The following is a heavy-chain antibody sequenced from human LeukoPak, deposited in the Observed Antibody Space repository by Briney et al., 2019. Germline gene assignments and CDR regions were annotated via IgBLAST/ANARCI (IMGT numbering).Heavy chain of an antibody. J-gene: IGHJ4*02. CDR2: INPDSGGT. CDR1: GYTFTSYD. D-gene: IGHD6-19*01. Sequence: ASVKVSCKASGYTFTSYDINWVRQATGQGLEWMGWINPDSGGTNYAQKFQGRVTMTRDTSISTAYMELSRLRSDDTAVYYCARVIGSGWYRTYFDYWGQGTLVTVSS. V-gene: IGHV1-2*02. CDR3: ARVIGSGWYRTYFDY.